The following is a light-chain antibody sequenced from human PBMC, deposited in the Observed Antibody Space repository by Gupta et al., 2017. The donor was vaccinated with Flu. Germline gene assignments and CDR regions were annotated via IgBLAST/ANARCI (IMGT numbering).Light chain of an antibody. J-gene: IGKJ1*01. V-gene: IGKV1-16*02. CDR2: CAS. CDR3: HQYNSYART. Sequence: PSSLFADVGDRVPITGRASRGSSNLLAWFQQKPGQAPKSLIYCASKLHTGVPSKFSGSGSGTDFTLTIAGLQPEDFATYYCHQYNSYARTFGQGTKVEIK. CDR1: RGSSNL.